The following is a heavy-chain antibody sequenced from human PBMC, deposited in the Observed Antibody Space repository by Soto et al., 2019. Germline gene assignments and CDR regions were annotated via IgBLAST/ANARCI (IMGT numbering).Heavy chain of an antibody. CDR3: ARGRIVAIGSGAYGMDV. CDR2: MNPNSGNT. D-gene: IGHD5-12*01. J-gene: IGHJ6*02. V-gene: IGHV1-8*01. CDR1: GYTFTSYD. Sequence: ASVKVSCKASGYTFTSYDINWVRQATGQGLEWMGWMNPNSGNTGYAQKFQGRVTMTRNTSISTAYMELSSLRSEDTAVYYCARGRIVAIGSGAYGMDVWGQGTKVTVSS.